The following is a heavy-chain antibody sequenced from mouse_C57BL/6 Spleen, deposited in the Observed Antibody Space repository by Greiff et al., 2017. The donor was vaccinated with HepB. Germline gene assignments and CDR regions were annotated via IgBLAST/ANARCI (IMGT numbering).Heavy chain of an antibody. CDR1: GYTFTDYN. V-gene: IGHV1-18*01. CDR2: INPNNGGT. CDR3: ARKGVYYDYSGGFAY. Sequence: VQLKESGPELVKPGASVKIPCKASGYTFTDYNMDWVKQSHGKSLEWIGDINPNNGGTIYNQKFKGKATLTVDKSSSTAYMELRSRTSEDTAVYYCARKGVYYDYSGGFAYWGQGTLVTVSA. D-gene: IGHD2-4*01. J-gene: IGHJ3*01.